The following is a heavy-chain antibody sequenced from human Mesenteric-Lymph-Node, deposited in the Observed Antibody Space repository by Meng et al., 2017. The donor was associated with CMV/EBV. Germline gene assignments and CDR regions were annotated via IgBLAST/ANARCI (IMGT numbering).Heavy chain of an antibody. Sequence: SGASVNSDNSCGCWLRQAPGKGLEWIGKICYRGTASYSPSLNGRVTMSLDTSNNRFSLTVTSVTAADTAVYYCARDLAAAEIHWFDPWGQGSLVTVSS. CDR3: ARDLAAAEIHWFDP. J-gene: IGHJ5*02. V-gene: IGHV4-39*02. CDR1: GASVNSDNSC. D-gene: IGHD6-13*01. CDR2: ICYRGTA.